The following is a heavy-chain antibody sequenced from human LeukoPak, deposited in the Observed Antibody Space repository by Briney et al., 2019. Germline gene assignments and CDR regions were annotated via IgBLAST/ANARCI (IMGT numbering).Heavy chain of an antibody. CDR3: AKDWEAVSGTPTAIDY. CDR1: GFTFSRYA. Sequence: GGSLRLSCGASGFTFSRYAMSWVRQTPGKGLEWVSGISGTNGNTYYADSVKGRFTISRDNSKNTVYLQMNGLRAEDTALYYCAKDWEAVSGTPTAIDYWGRGTLVTVSS. V-gene: IGHV3-23*01. J-gene: IGHJ4*02. CDR2: ISGTNGNT. D-gene: IGHD6-19*01.